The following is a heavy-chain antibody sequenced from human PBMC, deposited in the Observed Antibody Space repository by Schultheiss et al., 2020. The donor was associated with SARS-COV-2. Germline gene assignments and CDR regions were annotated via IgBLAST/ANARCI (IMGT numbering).Heavy chain of an antibody. D-gene: IGHD4-23*01. Sequence: GGSLRLSCAASGFTFSSYSMNWVRQAPGKGLEWVSYISSSSSTIYYADSVKGRFTISRDNAKNSLYLQMNSLRAEDTAVYYCARMGLRDYDGTLDYWGQGTLVTVSS. CDR3: ARMGLRDYDGTLDY. V-gene: IGHV3-48*01. CDR1: GFTFSSYS. CDR2: ISSSSSTI. J-gene: IGHJ4*02.